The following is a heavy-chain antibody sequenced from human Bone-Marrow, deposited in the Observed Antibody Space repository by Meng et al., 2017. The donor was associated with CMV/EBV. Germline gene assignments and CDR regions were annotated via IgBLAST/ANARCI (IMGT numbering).Heavy chain of an antibody. V-gene: IGHV3-11*04. D-gene: IGHD2-2*01. J-gene: IGHJ6*02. CDR1: GFSVSDYY. CDR3: ARVNERLVVPAAMSDYYGMDV. Sequence: GGSLRLSCAASGFSVSDYYMNWIRQAPGKGLEWVSYISSSGSTIYYADSVKGRFTISRDNAKNSLYLQMNSLRAEDTAVYYCARVNERLVVPAAMSDYYGMDVWGQGNTVTVSS. CDR2: ISSSGSTI.